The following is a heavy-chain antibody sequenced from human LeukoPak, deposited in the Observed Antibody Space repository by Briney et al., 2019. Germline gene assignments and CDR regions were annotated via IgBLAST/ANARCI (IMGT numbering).Heavy chain of an antibody. CDR3: ARDVGIAAPPSDY. CDR2: INPSGGST. D-gene: IGHD6-6*01. J-gene: IGHJ4*02. Sequence: GASVKVSCKASGYTFTSYYMHWVRQAPGQGLEWMGIINPSGGSTSHAQKFQGRVTMTRDMSTSTVYMELSSLRSEDTAVYYCARDVGIAAPPSDYWGQGTLVTVHS. V-gene: IGHV1-46*01. CDR1: GYTFTSYY.